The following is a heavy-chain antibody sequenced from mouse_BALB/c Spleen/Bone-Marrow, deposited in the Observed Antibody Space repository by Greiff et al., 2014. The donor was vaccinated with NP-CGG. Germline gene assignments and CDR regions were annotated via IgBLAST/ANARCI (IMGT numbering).Heavy chain of an antibody. Sequence: LQQSGSELVRPGASVKLSCKASGYTFTSYWMHWVKQRHGQGLEWIGNIYPGSGRTNYDEKFKSKGTLTVDTSSSTAYMHLSSLTSEDSAVYYCTRGYYPYYYAMDYWGQGTSVTVSS. CDR3: TRGYYPYYYAMDY. CDR2: IYPGSGRT. D-gene: IGHD2-3*01. CDR1: GYTFTSYW. V-gene: IGHV1S22*01. J-gene: IGHJ4*01.